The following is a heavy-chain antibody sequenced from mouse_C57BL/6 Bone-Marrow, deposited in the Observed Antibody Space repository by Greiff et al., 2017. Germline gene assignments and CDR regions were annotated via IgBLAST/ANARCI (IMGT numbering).Heavy chain of an antibody. CDR2: IDPENGDT. Sequence: VQLQQSGAELVRPGASVKLSCTASGFNIKDDYMHWVKQRPEQGLEWIGWIDPENGDTEYASKFQGKATITADPSSNTAYLQLSSLTSEDTAVYYCTTLGVGLRRGAYWVQGTLVTVSA. CDR1: GFNIKDDY. V-gene: IGHV14-4*01. J-gene: IGHJ3*01. CDR3: TTLGVGLRRGAY. D-gene: IGHD2-4*01.